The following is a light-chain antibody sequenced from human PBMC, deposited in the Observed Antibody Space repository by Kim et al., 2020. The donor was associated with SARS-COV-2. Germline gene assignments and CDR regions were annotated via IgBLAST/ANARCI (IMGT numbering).Light chain of an antibody. Sequence: GKTVTIPCTPTSDTGATNYVQWYQQRPGRAPTTVIYEDYQRPSGVPDRFSASIDISSNSASLTISGLKTEDEADYYCQSYDSSTWVFGGGTQLTVL. CDR3: QSYDSSTWV. J-gene: IGLJ3*02. CDR1: SDTGATNY. V-gene: IGLV6-57*03. CDR2: EDY.